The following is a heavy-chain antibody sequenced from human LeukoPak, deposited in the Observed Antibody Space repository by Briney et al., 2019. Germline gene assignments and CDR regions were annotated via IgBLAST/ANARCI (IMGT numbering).Heavy chain of an antibody. D-gene: IGHD1-7*01. J-gene: IGHJ4*02. CDR2: ISGSDGGT. V-gene: IGHV3-23*01. CDR3: AKLPELELGFDY. CDR1: GFTFSSYL. Sequence: GGSLRLSCAASGFTFSSYLMSWVRQAPGKGLEWVSTISGSDGGTYYADSVKGRFIISRDNSKNTLYLQMNSLRAEDTAVYYCAKLPELELGFDYWGQGTLVTVSS.